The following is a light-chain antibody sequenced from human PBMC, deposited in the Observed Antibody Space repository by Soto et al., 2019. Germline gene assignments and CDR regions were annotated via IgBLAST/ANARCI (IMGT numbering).Light chain of an antibody. CDR1: SSNIGKNY. CDR2: ENN. Sequence: QSVLTQPPSVSAAPGQKVTISCSGRSSNIGKNYVSWYQQLPGTAPKLLIYENNKRPSGIPDRFSGSKSGTSATLGITGLQTGDEADYYCGTWDSSLSGVVFGGGTQLTVL. CDR3: GTWDSSLSGVV. J-gene: IGLJ2*01. V-gene: IGLV1-51*02.